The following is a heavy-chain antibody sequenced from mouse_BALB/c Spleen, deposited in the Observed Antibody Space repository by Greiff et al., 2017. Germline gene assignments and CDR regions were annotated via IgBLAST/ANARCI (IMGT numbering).Heavy chain of an antibody. J-gene: IGHJ4*01. D-gene: IGHD3-1*01. CDR1: GFTFSSYT. CDR2: ISSGGSYT. Sequence: EVKVVESGGGLVKPGGSLKLSCAASGFTFSSYTMSWVRQTPEKRLEWVATISSGGSYTYYPDSVKGRFTISRDNAKNTLYLQMSSLKSEDTAMYYCTRDSSGYLYAMDYWGQGTSVTVSS. V-gene: IGHV5-6-4*01. CDR3: TRDSSGYLYAMDY.